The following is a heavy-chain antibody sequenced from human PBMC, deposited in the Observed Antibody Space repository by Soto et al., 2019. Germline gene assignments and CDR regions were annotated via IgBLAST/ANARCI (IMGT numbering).Heavy chain of an antibody. V-gene: IGHV3-21*02. CDR1: GFAFNTYS. CDR3: VRDLGRYFRSGYMDL. CDR2: INEDSTYI. D-gene: IGHD3-9*01. Sequence: EVQLVESGGGLVKPGGSLRLSCTASGFAFNTYSMNWVRQAPGKGLEWVSSINEDSTYIYYADSLRGRITISRDNAKESLFLQMNSLRPDYTAVYYCVRDLGRYFRSGYMDLWGDGATVTVSS. J-gene: IGHJ6*03.